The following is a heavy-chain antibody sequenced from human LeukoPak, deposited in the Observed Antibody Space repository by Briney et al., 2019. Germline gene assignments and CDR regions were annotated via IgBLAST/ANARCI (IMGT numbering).Heavy chain of an antibody. V-gene: IGHV3-23*01. CDR3: VRRGSGSSSPFAY. Sequence: GGSLRLSCAASGFSFSTYAMSWARQAPGKGLEWVSGISGSGETSYYAASVKSRLTISRDNSNNTLYLQMTSLRADDTAVYYCVRRGSGSSSPFAYWGQGALVIVSS. CDR2: ISGSGETS. J-gene: IGHJ4*02. D-gene: IGHD6-6*01. CDR1: GFSFSTYA.